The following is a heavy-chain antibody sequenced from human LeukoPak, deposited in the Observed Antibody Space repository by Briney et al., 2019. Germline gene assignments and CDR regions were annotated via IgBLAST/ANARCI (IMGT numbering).Heavy chain of an antibody. D-gene: IGHD3-22*01. Sequence: SETLSLTCTVSAGSISSYYWNWIRQPPGKGLEWIGYISYTGNTKHNPSLKSRVTISVDTSKNQFSLKLRSVTAADTAVYYCARVPGYSDSGGYSYFDSWGQGTLVTVSS. CDR1: AGSISSYY. CDR2: ISYTGNT. V-gene: IGHV4-59*01. J-gene: IGHJ4*02. CDR3: ARVPGYSDSGGYSYFDS.